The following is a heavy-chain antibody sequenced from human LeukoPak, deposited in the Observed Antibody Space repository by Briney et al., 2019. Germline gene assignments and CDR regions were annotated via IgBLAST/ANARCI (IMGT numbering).Heavy chain of an antibody. D-gene: IGHD1-1*01. Sequence: RGSLRLSCAASGFSFSDYAMSWVRQAPVRGPEWVSSIGGGGETFYADSVKGRFTLSRDDSRNTVYLQMNNLRVEDTAIYYCAKANWVSNADAVWWGQGTQVTVSS. CDR3: AKANWVSNADAVW. J-gene: IGHJ4*02. CDR2: IGGGGET. CDR1: GFSFSDYA. V-gene: IGHV3-23*01.